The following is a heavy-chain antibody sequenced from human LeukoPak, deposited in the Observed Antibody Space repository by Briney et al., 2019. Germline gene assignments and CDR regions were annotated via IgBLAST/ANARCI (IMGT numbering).Heavy chain of an antibody. D-gene: IGHD3-10*01. CDR2: INAGNGNT. CDR1: GYTFTSYA. V-gene: IGHV1-3*01. Sequence: ASVKASCKASGYTFTSYAMHWVRQAPGQRLEWMGWINAGNGNTKYSQKFQGRVTITRDTSASTAYMELSSLRSEDTAVYYCARGGRAMVRGVIITKYNWFDPWGQGTLVTVSS. J-gene: IGHJ5*02. CDR3: ARGGRAMVRGVIITKYNWFDP.